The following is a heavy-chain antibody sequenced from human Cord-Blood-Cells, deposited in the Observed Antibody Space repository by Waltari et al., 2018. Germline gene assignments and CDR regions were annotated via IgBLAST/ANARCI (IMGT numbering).Heavy chain of an antibody. J-gene: IGHJ6*03. CDR3: ARELYSSSWYYYYYYMDV. Sequence: QVQLVQSGAEVKKPGSSVKVSCKASGGTFSSYAISWVRQAPGQWLEWMGRIIPILGIANYAQKFQGRVTITADKSTSTAYMELSSLRSEDTAVYYCARELYSSSWYYYYYYMDVWGKGTTVTVSS. CDR2: IIPILGIA. CDR1: GGTFSSYA. D-gene: IGHD6-13*01. V-gene: IGHV1-69*09.